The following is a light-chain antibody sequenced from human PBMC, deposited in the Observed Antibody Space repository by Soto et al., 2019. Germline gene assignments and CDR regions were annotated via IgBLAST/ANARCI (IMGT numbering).Light chain of an antibody. CDR2: AAS. CDR3: QQYYSYPRT. J-gene: IGKJ1*01. CDR1: QGISSY. Sequence: AIRMTQSPSSLSASTGDRVTITCRASQGISSYLAWYQQKPGKAPKLLSYAASTLQSGVPSRFSGSGSGTDFTLTIRCLQSEDFATYYCQQYYSYPRTFGQGNKVEIK. V-gene: IGKV1-8*01.